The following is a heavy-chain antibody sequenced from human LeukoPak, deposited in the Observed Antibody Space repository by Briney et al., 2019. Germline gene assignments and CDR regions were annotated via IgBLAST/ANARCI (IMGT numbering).Heavy chain of an antibody. J-gene: IGHJ2*01. CDR1: GYTFTSYY. CDR3: ARDRGPDWYFDL. V-gene: IGHV1-46*01. Sequence: ASVKVSCKASGYTFTSYYMHWVRQAPGQGLEWMGIINPSGGSTSYAQKFQGRVTMTRDMSTSTVYMELSSLRSEDTAVYYCARDRGPDWYFDLWGRGTLVTVSS. CDR2: INPSGGST. D-gene: IGHD3-10*01.